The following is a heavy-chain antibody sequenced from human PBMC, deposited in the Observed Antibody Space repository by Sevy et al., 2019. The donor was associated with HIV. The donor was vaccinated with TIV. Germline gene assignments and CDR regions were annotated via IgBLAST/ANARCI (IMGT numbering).Heavy chain of an antibody. D-gene: IGHD3-10*01. CDR1: GFNFASYW. J-gene: IGHJ4*02. Sequence: GGSLRLSCAASGFNFASYWMHWVRQSPGKGLVWFSRINSDGTTTKYADSVRGRFTMSGDNAKSTLFLQINSLRPEDTAVYYCARGGILYFGAIDNWGQGTLVTVSS. CDR2: INSDGTTT. V-gene: IGHV3-74*01. CDR3: ARGGILYFGAIDN.